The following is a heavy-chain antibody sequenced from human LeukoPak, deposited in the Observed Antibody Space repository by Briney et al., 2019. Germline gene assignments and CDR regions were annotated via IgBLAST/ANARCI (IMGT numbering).Heavy chain of an antibody. J-gene: IGHJ4*02. D-gene: IGHD2-8*01. CDR2: ISISAAKI. V-gene: IGHV3-23*01. Sequence: HTGGSLRLSCAASGFTFSSHAMSWVRQAPGKGLEWVSSISISAAKIHYADSVKGRFTISRDDSKNTLHLQMNSLRADDSAVYYCARSSNGVYIQWGQGTLVTVSS. CDR1: GFTFSSHA. CDR3: ARSSNGVYIQ.